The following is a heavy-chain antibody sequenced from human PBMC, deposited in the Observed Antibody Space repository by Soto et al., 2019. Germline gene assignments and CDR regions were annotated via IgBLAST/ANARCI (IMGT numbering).Heavy chain of an antibody. D-gene: IGHD6-25*01. Sequence: GSLRLSCAASGFTVSNNYMNWVRQAPGKGLEWVSVIYSGGTTYYADSVRGRFTISRDDSKNTLYLQMNSLRAEDTAIYYCASGGRKYYCGYWGQGALVTVAS. V-gene: IGHV3-53*01. J-gene: IGHJ4*02. CDR1: GFTVSNNY. CDR2: IYSGGTT. CDR3: ASGGRKYYCGY.